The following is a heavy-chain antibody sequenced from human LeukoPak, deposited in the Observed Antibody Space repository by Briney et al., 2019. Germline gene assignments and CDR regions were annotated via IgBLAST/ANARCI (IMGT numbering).Heavy chain of an antibody. J-gene: IGHJ4*02. CDR1: GGSISSSSYY. V-gene: IGHV4-39*01. Sequence: LETLSLTCTVSGGSISSSSYYWGWVRQPPGKGLEWIGSIYYSGSTYYNPSLKSRVTISVDTSKNQFSLKLSSVTAADTAVYYCARHIGDYYGSGSYYLGYWGQGTLVTVSS. CDR2: IYYSGST. CDR3: ARHIGDYYGSGSYYLGY. D-gene: IGHD3-10*01.